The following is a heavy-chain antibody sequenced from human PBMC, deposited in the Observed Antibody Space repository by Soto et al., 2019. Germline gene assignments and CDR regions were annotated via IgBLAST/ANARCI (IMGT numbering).Heavy chain of an antibody. CDR3: AKDGYCSGGSCYLYSDY. J-gene: IGHJ4*02. D-gene: IGHD2-15*01. Sequence: PGGSLRLSCAASGFTFSSYAMSWVRQAPGKGLEWVSAISGSGGSTYYADSVKGRFTISRDNSKNTLYLQMNSLRAEDTAVYYCAKDGYCSGGSCYLYSDYWGQGTLVTVSS. CDR2: ISGSGGST. CDR1: GFTFSSYA. V-gene: IGHV3-23*01.